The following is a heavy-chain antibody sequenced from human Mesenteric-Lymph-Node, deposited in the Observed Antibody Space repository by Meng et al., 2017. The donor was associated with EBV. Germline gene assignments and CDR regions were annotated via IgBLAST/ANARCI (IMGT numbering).Heavy chain of an antibody. CDR1: VRSSSRSNW. Sequence: VHLQESGTGLVKPSGNLSLPCASSVRSSSRSNWWSWVRQPPGKGLEWIGEIYHTGNTNYNPSLKSRVTISVDKSKNQFSLNLTSVTAADTAVYYCARGSYYAGTPFDSWGQGTLVTVSS. V-gene: IGHV4-4*02. CDR3: ARGSYYAGTPFDS. J-gene: IGHJ5*01. D-gene: IGHD3-10*01. CDR2: IYHTGNT.